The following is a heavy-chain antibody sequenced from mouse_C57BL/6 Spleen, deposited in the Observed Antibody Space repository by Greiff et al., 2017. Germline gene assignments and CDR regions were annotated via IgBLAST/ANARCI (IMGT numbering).Heavy chain of an antibody. CDR2: INYDGSST. CDR1: GFTFSDYY. CDR3: ARAPYDGWYFDV. V-gene: IGHV5-16*01. D-gene: IGHD2-3*01. J-gene: IGHJ1*03. Sequence: DVKLVESEGGLVQPGSSMKLSCTASGFTFSDYYMAWVRQVPEKGLEWVANINYDGSSTYYLDSLKSRFIISRDNAKNILYLQMSSLKSEDTATYYCARAPYDGWYFDVWGTGTTVTVSS.